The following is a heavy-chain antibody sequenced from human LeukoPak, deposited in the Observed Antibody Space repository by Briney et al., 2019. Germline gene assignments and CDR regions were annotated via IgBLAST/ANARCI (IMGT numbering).Heavy chain of an antibody. CDR3: ARDLPSTPNWELDY. D-gene: IGHD7-27*01. CDR1: GYTSSDYY. J-gene: IGHJ4*02. CDR2: FNPKSGDT. Sequence: ASVKVSCKASGYTSSDYYLHWVRQAPGQGLEWMGKFNPKSGDTDYSQDFQGRVSMTRDTSISTAYMELSRLTSYDTAVYFCARDLPSTPNWELDYWGQGTLVTVSS. V-gene: IGHV1-2*02.